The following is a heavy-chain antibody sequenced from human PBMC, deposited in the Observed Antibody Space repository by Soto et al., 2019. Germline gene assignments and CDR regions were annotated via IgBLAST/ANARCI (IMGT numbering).Heavy chain of an antibody. CDR2: ISSSSSYI. V-gene: IGHV3-21*01. CDR3: ARDMLEPPYYYYGMDV. CDR1: GFTFSSYS. J-gene: IGHJ6*02. Sequence: GGSLRLSCAASGFTFSSYSMNWGRPAPGKGLEWVSSISSSSSYIYYADSVKGRFTISRDNAKNSLYLQMNSLRAEDTAVYYCARDMLEPPYYYYGMDVWGQGTTVTVS. D-gene: IGHD1-1*01.